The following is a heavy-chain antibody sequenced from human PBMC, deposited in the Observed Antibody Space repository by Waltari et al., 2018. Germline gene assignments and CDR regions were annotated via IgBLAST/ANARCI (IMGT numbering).Heavy chain of an antibody. CDR1: GYSISNVYY. D-gene: IGHD1-1*01. CDR2: IHHSGSA. J-gene: IGHJ5*02. V-gene: IGHV4-38-2*02. CDR3: ARRPIEGNLPDWFDP. Sequence: QVQLQQSGPGLVKPSETLSLTCTVSGYSISNVYYWGWIRQPPGKGLDWIGSIHHSGSAYYNPSLNSRLTISLATSKNQFSLRLTSVAATDTAIYYCARRPIEGNLPDWFDPWGQGTLVTVSS.